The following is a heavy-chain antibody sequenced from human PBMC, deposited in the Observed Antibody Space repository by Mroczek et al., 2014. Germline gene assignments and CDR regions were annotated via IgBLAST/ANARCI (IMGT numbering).Heavy chain of an antibody. CDR2: IYTSGST. V-gene: IGHV4-4*07. J-gene: IGHJ3*02. D-gene: IGHD3-3*01. Sequence: QVQLVQSGPGLVKPSETLSLTCTVSGGSISSYYWSWIRQPAGKGLEWIGRIYTSGSTNYNPSLKSRVTMSVDTSKNQFSLKLSSVTAADTAVYYCARVRITTELSDAFDIWGQGTMVTVSS. CDR3: ARVRITTELSDAFDI. CDR1: GGSISSYY.